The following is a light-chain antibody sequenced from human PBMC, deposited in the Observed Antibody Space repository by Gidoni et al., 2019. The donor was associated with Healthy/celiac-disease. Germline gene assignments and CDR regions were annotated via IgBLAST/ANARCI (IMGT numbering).Light chain of an antibody. CDR3: SSYTSSSTLG. CDR2: DVS. CDR1: SSDVGGYNY. V-gene: IGLV2-14*01. Sequence: QSALTQPASVSGSPGQSITISCTGNSSDVGGYNYVSWYQQHPGKAPKLMIYDVSNRPSVVSNRFSGSKSGNTASLTISGLQAEDEADYYCSSYTSSSTLGFGGGTKLTVL. J-gene: IGLJ3*02.